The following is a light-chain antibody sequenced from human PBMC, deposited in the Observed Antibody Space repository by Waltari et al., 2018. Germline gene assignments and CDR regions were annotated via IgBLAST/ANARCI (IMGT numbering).Light chain of an antibody. V-gene: IGLV1-51*01. CDR2: DHT. Sequence: QSALTQPPSVSAAPGQKVTISCSGSSSDIGVSFVSWYQHLPGIAPKLLIYDHTERPSGIPDRFSGSKSGTSATLAITGLQTGDEADYYCKTWNPTLSAVVFGGGTKLTVL. J-gene: IGLJ3*02. CDR3: KTWNPTLSAVV. CDR1: SSDIGVSF.